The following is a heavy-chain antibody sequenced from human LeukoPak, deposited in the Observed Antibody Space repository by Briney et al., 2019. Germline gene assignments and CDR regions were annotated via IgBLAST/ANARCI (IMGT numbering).Heavy chain of an antibody. J-gene: IGHJ6*02. CDR3: ARENSYGDYGPDYYYGMDV. V-gene: IGHV1-8*01. D-gene: IGHD4-17*01. CDR2: MNPNSGNT. Sequence: ASVKVSCKASGYTFTSYDINWVRQATGQGLEWMGWMNPNSGNTGYAQKFQGRVTMTRNTSISTAYMELSSLRSEDTAVYYCARENSYGDYGPDYYYGMDVWGQGTTVTVSS. CDR1: GYTFTSYD.